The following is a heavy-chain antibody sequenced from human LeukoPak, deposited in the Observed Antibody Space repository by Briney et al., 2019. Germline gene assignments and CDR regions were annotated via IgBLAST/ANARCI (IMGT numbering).Heavy chain of an antibody. J-gene: IGHJ4*02. CDR3: ARGEFICTINTCYASALDS. Sequence: ASVKVSFKASGYTFTSYAISWVRQAPGQGLEWMGWIRAHNGDTNHAQQLQGRVTMTTDTSTRTAYMELRSLRSEDTAVHYCARGEFICTINTCYASALDSWGQGTLVTVSS. V-gene: IGHV1-18*01. CDR2: IRAHNGDT. CDR1: GYTFTSYA. D-gene: IGHD2-2*01.